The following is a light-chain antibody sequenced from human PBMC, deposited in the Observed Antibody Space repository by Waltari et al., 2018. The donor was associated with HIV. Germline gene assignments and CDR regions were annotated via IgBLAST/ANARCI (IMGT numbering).Light chain of an antibody. V-gene: IGKV3-20*01. CDR2: GAS. CDR3: QQYGSSPLT. Sequence: DIVLTQSPSTLSWSQGERGTLACRASQSVRNNYLVWYQKKPGQAPRLLIYGASSRATGIPDRFSGSGSGTDFTLTISRLEPEDFAMFYCQQYGSSPLTFGQGTRLEIK. J-gene: IGKJ5*01. CDR1: QSVRNNY.